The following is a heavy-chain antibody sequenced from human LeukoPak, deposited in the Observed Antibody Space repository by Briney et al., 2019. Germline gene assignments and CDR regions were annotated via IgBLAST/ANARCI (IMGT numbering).Heavy chain of an antibody. CDR3: ARVAVGATSSEDYFDY. Sequence: ASVKVSCKASGYTFTGYYMHWVRQAPGQGLEWMGWINPNSGGTNYAQKFQGRVTMTRDTSISTAYMELSRLRSDDTAVYYRARVAVGATSSEDYFDYWGQGTLVTVSS. CDR2: INPNSGGT. D-gene: IGHD1-26*01. CDR1: GYTFTGYY. V-gene: IGHV1-2*02. J-gene: IGHJ4*02.